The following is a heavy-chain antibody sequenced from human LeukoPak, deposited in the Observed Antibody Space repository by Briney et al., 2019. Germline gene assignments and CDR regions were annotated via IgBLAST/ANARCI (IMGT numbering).Heavy chain of an antibody. CDR1: GFNVSNNY. CDR2: IYSGGST. V-gene: IGHV3-53*01. Sequence: PGGSLRLSCAAPGFNVSNNYISWVRQAPGKGLEWVSVIYSGGSTKYADSVKARFTISRDISKNTVYLQMNSLRVDDTAVYYCARATLDNWGQGTLVTVSS. J-gene: IGHJ4*02. CDR3: ARATLDN.